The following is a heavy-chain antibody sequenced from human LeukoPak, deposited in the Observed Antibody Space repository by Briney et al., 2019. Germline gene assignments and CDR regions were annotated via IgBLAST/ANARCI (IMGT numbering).Heavy chain of an antibody. CDR3: ASLGYCSSTSCFDY. V-gene: IGHV4-30-4*02. Sequence: SETLSLTCTVSGGSISSDDYYWSWIRQPPGRGLEWIGFIYYSESTYYKPSLKSRVTISMETSKTQFSLKLSSVTAADTAVYYCASLGYCSSTSCFDYWGQGTLVTVSS. CDR2: IYYSEST. CDR1: GGSISSDDYY. D-gene: IGHD2-2*01. J-gene: IGHJ4*02.